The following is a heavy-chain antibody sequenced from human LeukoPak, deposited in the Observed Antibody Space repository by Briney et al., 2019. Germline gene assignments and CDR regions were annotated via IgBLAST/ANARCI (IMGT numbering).Heavy chain of an antibody. CDR2: IIPIFGIA. V-gene: IGHV1-69*04. CDR3: ARAAMIVVIKDYYYYYGMDV. J-gene: IGHJ6*02. Sequence: SVKLSCNASGATFSSYAISWVRHAPGQGLEWMLRIIPIFGIANYAQKFQGRVTITADKSTSTAYMELRRLRSEDTAVYYCARAAMIVVIKDYYYYYGMDVWGQGTTVTVSS. D-gene: IGHD3-22*01. CDR1: GATFSSYA.